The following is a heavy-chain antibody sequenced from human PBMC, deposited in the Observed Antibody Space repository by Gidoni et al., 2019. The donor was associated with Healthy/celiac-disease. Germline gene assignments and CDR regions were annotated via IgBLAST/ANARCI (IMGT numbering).Heavy chain of an antibody. CDR1: GGSISSSNYY. CDR2: IYYSGIT. CDR3: ARTHRTFDY. V-gene: IGHV4-39*01. Sequence: QLQLQESGPGLVKPSETLSRPCTVSGGSISSSNYYWVWLRQPPGKGLEWIGSIYYSGITYYNPSLKSRVTISVDTSKNQFSLKLSSVTAADTAVYYCARTHRTFDYWGQGTLVTVSS. J-gene: IGHJ4*02.